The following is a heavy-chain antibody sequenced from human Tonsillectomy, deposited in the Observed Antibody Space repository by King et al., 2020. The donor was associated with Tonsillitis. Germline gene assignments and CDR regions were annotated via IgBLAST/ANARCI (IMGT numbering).Heavy chain of an antibody. CDR2: IKADGSEK. D-gene: IGHD2-2*01. J-gene: IGHJ4*02. Sequence: VQLVESGGGLVQPGGSLRLSCAASGFTFSRYWMTWVRQAPGKGLEWVANIKADGSEKNYVDSVKGRFTISRDNAKNSLYLQMNSLRAEDTAVYYCAGRYCSIDACYAESWNSFDYGRQGTVVVVSS. CDR1: GFTFSRYW. CDR3: AGRYCSIDACYAESWNSFDY. V-gene: IGHV3-7*01.